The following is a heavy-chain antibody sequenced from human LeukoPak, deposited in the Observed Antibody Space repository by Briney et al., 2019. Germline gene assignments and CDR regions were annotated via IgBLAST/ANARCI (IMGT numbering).Heavy chain of an antibody. CDR3: ARVAAAIDY. Sequence: SETLSLTCTVSGGSISRSSYYWSWIRQPAGKGLEWIGRIYTSGSTNYNPSLKSRATIPVDPSKNHFSLKLSSVTAADTAVYYCARVAAAIDYWGQGTLVTVSS. D-gene: IGHD6-13*01. V-gene: IGHV4-61*02. CDR2: IYTSGST. CDR1: GGSISRSSYY. J-gene: IGHJ4*02.